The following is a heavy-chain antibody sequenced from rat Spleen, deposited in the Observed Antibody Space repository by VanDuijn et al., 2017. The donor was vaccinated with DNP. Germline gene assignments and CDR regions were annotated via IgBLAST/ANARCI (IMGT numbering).Heavy chain of an antibody. V-gene: IGHV5-20*01. Sequence: EVQLVESGGGLVQPGRSLKLSCAASGFTFSDYGMAWVLQAPTKGLEWVASISYDGGSTYYRDSVKGRFTVSRDDAKTTLYLQMDSLRSEDTATYYCGRDLGGDYWGQGVMVTVSS. CDR1: GFTFSDYG. D-gene: IGHD5-1*01. J-gene: IGHJ2*01. CDR2: ISYDGGST. CDR3: GRDLGGDY.